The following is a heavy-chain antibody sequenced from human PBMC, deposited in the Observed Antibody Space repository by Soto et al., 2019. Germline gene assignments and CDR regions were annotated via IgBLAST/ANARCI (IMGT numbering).Heavy chain of an antibody. CDR1: GGTFSTYP. CDR3: TIAANSLGSERYFDI. CDR2: TIHILDVT. J-gene: IGHJ3*02. Sequence: QVQLVQSGAEVKKPGSSVKVSCKTSGGTFSTYPITWLRQAPGQGLEWVGRTIHILDVTDSQQKFQGRCTISAYNSPNAAYMKLSSLRSEDTAVYYCTIAANSLGSERYFDIWVQVTMDTVSS. D-gene: IGHD3-10*01. V-gene: IGHV1-69*02.